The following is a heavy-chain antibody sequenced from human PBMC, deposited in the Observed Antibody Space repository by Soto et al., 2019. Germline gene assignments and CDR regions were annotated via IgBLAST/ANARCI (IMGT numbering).Heavy chain of an antibody. V-gene: IGHV4-59*12. CDR1: GGSISSYY. CDR2: IYYSGST. J-gene: IGHJ3*02. D-gene: IGHD5-12*01. Sequence: KPSETLSLTCTVSGGSISSYYWSWIRQPPGKGLEWIGYIYYSGSTNYNPSLKSRVTISVDTSKNQFSLKLSSVTAADTAVYYCATITWIIHAFDIWGQGTMVTVSS. CDR3: ATITWIIHAFDI.